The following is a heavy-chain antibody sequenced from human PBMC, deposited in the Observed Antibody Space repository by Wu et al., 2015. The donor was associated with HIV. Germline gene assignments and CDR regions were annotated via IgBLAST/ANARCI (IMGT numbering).Heavy chain of an antibody. CDR3: ARDRRYYDSSGYYSLGYFDL. J-gene: IGHJ2*01. CDR1: GGTFDKFT. CDR2: INPNSGGT. D-gene: IGHD3-22*01. Sequence: QVQLVQSGPEVRRPGSSVRVSCRTLGGTFDKFTINWVRQAPGQGLEWMGWINPNSGGTNYAQKFQGRVTMTRDTSISTAYMELSRLRSDDTAVYYCARDRRYYDSSGYYSLGYFDLWGRGTLVTVSS. V-gene: IGHV1-2*02.